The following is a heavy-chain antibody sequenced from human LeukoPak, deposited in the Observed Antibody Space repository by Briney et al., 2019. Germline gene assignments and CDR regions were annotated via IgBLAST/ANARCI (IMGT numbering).Heavy chain of an antibody. Sequence: GGSLRLSCAASGFTFSTYAMSWVRQAPGKGLEWVSGISGSGGSTYYADSVKGRFTISRDNSKNTLFLQMSSLRADDTAVYYCAVVVAATPWPFDYWGQGTLVTVSS. D-gene: IGHD2-15*01. CDR1: GFTFSTYA. CDR3: AVVVAATPWPFDY. CDR2: ISGSGGST. V-gene: IGHV3-23*01. J-gene: IGHJ4*02.